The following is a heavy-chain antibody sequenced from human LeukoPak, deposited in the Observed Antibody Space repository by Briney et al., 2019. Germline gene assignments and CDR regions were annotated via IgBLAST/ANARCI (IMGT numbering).Heavy chain of an antibody. Sequence: PSETLSLTCAVYGGSFSGYYWSWIRQPPGKGLEWIWEINHSGSTNYNPSLKSRVTISVDTSKNQFSLKLSSVTAADTAVYYCASETSSGWYGLGYWGQGTLVTVSS. J-gene: IGHJ4*02. CDR3: ASETSSGWYGLGY. V-gene: IGHV4-34*01. CDR2: INHSGST. CDR1: GGSFSGYY. D-gene: IGHD6-19*01.